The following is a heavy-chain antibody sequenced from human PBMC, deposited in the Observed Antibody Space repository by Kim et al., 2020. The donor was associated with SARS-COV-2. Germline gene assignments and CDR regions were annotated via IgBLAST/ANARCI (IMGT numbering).Heavy chain of an antibody. CDR3: APSRAARPHFEC. CDR2: INPNSGGT. V-gene: IGHV1-2*02. D-gene: IGHD6-6*01. J-gene: IGHJ4*02. Sequence: ASVKVSCKASGYTLSGYYMHWVRQAPGQGLEWMGWINPNSGGTIYAQKFQGRVTMTRDTSINTTYMELSGLRSDDTAVYFCAPSRAARPHFECCGQGTLVIVSS. CDR1: GYTLSGYY.